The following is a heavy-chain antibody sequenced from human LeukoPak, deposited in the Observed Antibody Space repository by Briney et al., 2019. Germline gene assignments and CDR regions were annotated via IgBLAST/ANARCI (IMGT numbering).Heavy chain of an antibody. V-gene: IGHV3-15*07. Sequence: PGGSLRLSCAASGFSFSDAWMNWVRQAPGKGLEWVGHIRSKADGGTPDYIAPVKGRFTISRDDSKDTLYLQMNNLNTEDTAMYYCTTRSPARYCSDGACYSSADYWGQGTLVTVSS. CDR2: IRSKADGGTP. CDR1: GFSFSDAW. J-gene: IGHJ4*02. CDR3: TTRSPARYCSDGACYSSADY. D-gene: IGHD2-15*01.